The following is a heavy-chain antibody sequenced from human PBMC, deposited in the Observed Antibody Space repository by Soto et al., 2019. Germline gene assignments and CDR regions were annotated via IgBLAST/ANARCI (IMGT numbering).Heavy chain of an antibody. V-gene: IGHV1-2*02. CDR3: AIIPSDWLLAFDY. Sequence: ASVKVSCKASGYTFTGHYIHWVRQAPEQGPEWMGEIGPESGATRYAQRFQGRVTMTRDMSITTVYMELSSLRSEDTAVYYCAIIPSDWLLAFDYWGQGTLVTVSS. D-gene: IGHD3-9*01. J-gene: IGHJ4*02. CDR1: GYTFTGHY. CDR2: IGPESGAT.